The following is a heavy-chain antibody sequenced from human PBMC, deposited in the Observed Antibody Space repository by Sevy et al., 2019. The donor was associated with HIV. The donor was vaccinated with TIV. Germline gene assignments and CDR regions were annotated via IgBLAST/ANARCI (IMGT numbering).Heavy chain of an antibody. Sequence: GGSLRLSCAASGFPFSNFAMSWVRQAPGKGLEWVSTLIGGGSRTYYADSVTGRFIISRDNSRNILYLKMNSLRAEDMAIYYCAKRRVQSGLSGGGANYGMDVCGRGTTITVSS. CDR1: GFPFSNFA. J-gene: IGHJ6*02. V-gene: IGHV3-23*01. CDR2: LIGGGSRT. CDR3: AKRRVQSGLSGGGANYGMDV. D-gene: IGHD2-8*02.